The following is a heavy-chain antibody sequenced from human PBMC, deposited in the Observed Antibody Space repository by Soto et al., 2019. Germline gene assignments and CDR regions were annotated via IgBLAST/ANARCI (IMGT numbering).Heavy chain of an antibody. D-gene: IGHD3-16*02. CDR1: GFTFNTYG. J-gene: IGHJ4*02. CDR2: ISFYEKIQ. CDR3: EKGAERSMITCGGVIAD. V-gene: IGHV3-30*18. Sequence: QVQLVESGGGVVQPGRTLRLSCAASGFTFNTYGMHWVRQAPGKWLVWGAVISFYEKIQYYADSVKGRFTISRDDSKNTMYLQKDRLRTEDTAVYYCEKGAERSMITCGGVIADWGQGTLVTVSS.